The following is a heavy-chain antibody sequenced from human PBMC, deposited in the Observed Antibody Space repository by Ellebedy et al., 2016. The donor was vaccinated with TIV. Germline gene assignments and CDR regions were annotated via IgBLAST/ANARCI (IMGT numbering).Heavy chain of an antibody. D-gene: IGHD3-22*01. CDR2: ISSSSGTI. Sequence: GESLKISXAASGFTFSSYNMNWVRQAPGKGLEWVSYISSSSGTIYYADSVKGRFTISRDNAKNSLHLQMNSLRAEDTAVYYCARRDFYDGSGYYKDNYHFYGMDVWGQGTTVTVSS. CDR3: ARRDFYDGSGYYKDNYHFYGMDV. CDR1: GFTFSSYN. J-gene: IGHJ6*02. V-gene: IGHV3-48*04.